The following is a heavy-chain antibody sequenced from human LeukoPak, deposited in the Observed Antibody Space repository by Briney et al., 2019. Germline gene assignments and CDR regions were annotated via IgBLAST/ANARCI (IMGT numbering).Heavy chain of an antibody. CDR1: GFTFDDYA. J-gene: IGHJ4*02. CDR3: AKASSIVATIKGDLYYFDY. CDR2: ISWNSGSI. V-gene: IGHV3-9*01. D-gene: IGHD5-12*01. Sequence: PGRSLRLSCAASGFTFDDYAMHWVRQAPGKGLEWVSGISWNSGSIGYADSVKGRFTISRDNAKNSLYLQMNSLRAEDTAVYYCAKASSIVATIKGDLYYFDYWGQGTLVTVSS.